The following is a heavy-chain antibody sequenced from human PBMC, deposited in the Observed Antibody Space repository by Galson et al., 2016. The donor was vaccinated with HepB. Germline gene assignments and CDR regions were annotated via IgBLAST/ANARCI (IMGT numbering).Heavy chain of an antibody. V-gene: IGHV1-2*02. D-gene: IGHD6-19*01. CDR3: ATAPGAGTF. CDR2: INPYNGAT. J-gene: IGHJ4*02. Sequence: SVKVSCKASGNTFTDYWIHWVRQSPGLGLQWMAWINPYNGATKYAPNFQDRVTMTTDTSITTVYIEVRGLRSDDTAVYFCATAPGAGTFWGQGTTVTVSS. CDR1: GNTFTDYW.